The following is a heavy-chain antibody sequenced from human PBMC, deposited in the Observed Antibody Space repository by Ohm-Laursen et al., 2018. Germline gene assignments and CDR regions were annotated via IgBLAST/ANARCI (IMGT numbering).Heavy chain of an antibody. CDR1: GFTFSDYY. Sequence: SLRLSCTASGFTFSDYYMSWIRQAPGKGLEWVSYISSSGSTIYYADSAKGRFTISRDNGKNSLYLQMNSLRAEDTAVYYCVKDAGGTYDYWGQGTLVTVSS. J-gene: IGHJ4*02. CDR2: ISSSGSTI. CDR3: VKDAGGTYDY. V-gene: IGHV3-11*04.